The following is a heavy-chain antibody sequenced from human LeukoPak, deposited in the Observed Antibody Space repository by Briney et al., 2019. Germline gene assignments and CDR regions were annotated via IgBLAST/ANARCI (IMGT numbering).Heavy chain of an antibody. J-gene: IGHJ5*02. V-gene: IGHV3-21*01. CDR1: GFTFSSYS. D-gene: IGHD2-15*01. CDR2: ISSSSSYI. Sequence: GGPLRLSCAASGFTFSSYSMNWVRQAPGKGLEWVSSISSSSSYIYYADQVKGRSTISRETAKNSLYLQMNSLRAEDTAVYYCARSGYCSGGSCHEFDPWGQGTLVTVSS. CDR3: ARSGYCSGGSCHEFDP.